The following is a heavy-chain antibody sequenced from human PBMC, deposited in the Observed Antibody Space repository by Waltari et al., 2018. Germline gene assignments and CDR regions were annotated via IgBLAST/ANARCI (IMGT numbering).Heavy chain of an antibody. Sequence: QVQLQESGPGLVKPSETLSLTCTVSGGSISSYYWSWIRQPAGKGLEWIGRLYTSGSTNYNPSLKSRVTISVDKSKNQFSLKLSSVTAADTAVYYCARVGITIFLLVIITTFDYWGQGTLVTVSS. CDR1: GGSISSYY. D-gene: IGHD3-9*01. CDR2: LYTSGST. J-gene: IGHJ4*02. CDR3: ARVGITIFLLVIITTFDY. V-gene: IGHV4-4*07.